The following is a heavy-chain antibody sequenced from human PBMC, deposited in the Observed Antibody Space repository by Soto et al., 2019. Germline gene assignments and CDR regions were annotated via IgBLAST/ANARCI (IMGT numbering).Heavy chain of an antibody. J-gene: IGHJ4*02. CDR2: IYYSGST. V-gene: IGHV4-39*01. CDR1: GGSISSSSFF. CDR3: ARLYGGGYYSPDY. D-gene: IGHD3-3*01. Sequence: QVQLQESGPGLVKSSETLSLTCTVSGGSISSSSFFWGWIRQPPGRGLEWIGSIYYSGSTYYNPSLKTRLTLSADTSKAQCFLQLRSVTAADTAVYSCARLYGGGYYSPDYWGQGTLVAVSS.